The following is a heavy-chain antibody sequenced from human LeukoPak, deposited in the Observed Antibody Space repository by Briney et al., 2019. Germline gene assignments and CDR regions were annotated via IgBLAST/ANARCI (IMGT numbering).Heavy chain of an antibody. CDR1: GYSISSGYY. J-gene: IGHJ4*02. CDR3: ARSIFGVVISLYYFDY. V-gene: IGHV4-38-2*01. CDR2: IYHSGST. Sequence: SETLSLTCAVSGYSISSGYYWGWIRQPPGEGLEWIGSIYHSGSTYYNPSLKSRVTISVDTSKNQFSLKLSSVTAADTAVYYCARSIFGVVISLYYFDYWGQGTLVTVSS. D-gene: IGHD3-3*01.